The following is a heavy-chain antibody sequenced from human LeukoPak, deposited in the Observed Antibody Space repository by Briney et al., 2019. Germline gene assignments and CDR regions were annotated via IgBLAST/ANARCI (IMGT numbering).Heavy chain of an antibody. V-gene: IGHV3-11*01. CDR3: ATDGAGFDT. CDR1: GFTFNDYY. J-gene: IGHJ5*02. CDR2: INIGGTNT. Sequence: PGGSPRLSCAASGFTFNDYYMSWIRQAPGKGLEWLSYINIGGTNTHYADSVKGQFTISRDNAKKSLYLEMNNLRAEDTAVYYCATDGAGFDTWGQGVLVTVSS.